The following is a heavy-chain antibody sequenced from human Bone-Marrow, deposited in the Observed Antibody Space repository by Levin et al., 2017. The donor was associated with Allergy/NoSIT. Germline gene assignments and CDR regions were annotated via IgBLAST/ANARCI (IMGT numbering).Heavy chain of an antibody. CDR2: ISQSGRT. J-gene: IGHJ3*02. V-gene: IGHV4-34*01. Sequence: SQTLSLTCGVFGGPFSGYYWNWIRQAPGKGLEWIGEISQSGRTNDNPSLTSRITMSMDPSKNHFSLNLNSVTAADTAIYFCARGRSGYYPNDAFDIWGQGTMVTVSS. CDR3: ARGRSGYYPNDAFDI. D-gene: IGHD5-12*01. CDR1: GGPFSGYY.